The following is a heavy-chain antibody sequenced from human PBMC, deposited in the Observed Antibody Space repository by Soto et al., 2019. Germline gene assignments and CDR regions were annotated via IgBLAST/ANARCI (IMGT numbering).Heavy chain of an antibody. CDR1: GFTFSSYG. CDR2: ISYDGSNK. D-gene: IGHD6-19*01. J-gene: IGHJ4*02. CDR3: AKDLSRRYSSGWDLPDY. V-gene: IGHV3-30*18. Sequence: QVQLVESGGGVVQPGRSLRLSCAASGFTFSSYGMHWVRQAPGKGLEWVAVISYDGSNKYYADSVKGRFTISRDNSKNTLYLQMNSLRAEDTAVYYCAKDLSRRYSSGWDLPDYWGQGTLVTVSS.